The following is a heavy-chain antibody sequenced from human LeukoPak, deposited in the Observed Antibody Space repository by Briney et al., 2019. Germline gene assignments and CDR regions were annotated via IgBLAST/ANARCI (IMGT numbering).Heavy chain of an antibody. J-gene: IGHJ4*02. CDR3: ARASKVLPNNFDY. V-gene: IGHV4-39*07. D-gene: IGHD4/OR15-4a*01. CDR1: GVSISSSNSY. CDR2: IYYSGST. Sequence: PSETLSLTCTVSGVSISSSNSYWGWIRQPPGKGLEWIGSIYYSGSTYYNPSLKSRVTISVDTSKNQFSLKLSSVTAADTAVYYCARASKVLPNNFDYRGQGTLVTVSS.